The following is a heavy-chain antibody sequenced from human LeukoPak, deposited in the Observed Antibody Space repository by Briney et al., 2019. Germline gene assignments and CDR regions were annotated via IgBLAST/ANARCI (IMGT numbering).Heavy chain of an antibody. V-gene: IGHV3-11*04. J-gene: IGHJ4*02. CDR3: ARAVEYSYGSYYFDY. D-gene: IGHD5-18*01. CDR2: ISSSGSTI. Sequence: GGSLRLSCAASGFTFSDYYMSWIRQAPGKGLEWVSYISSSGSTIYYADSVKGRFTISRDNAKNSLYLQMNSLRAEDTAVYYCARAVEYSYGSYYFDYWGQGTLVTVSS. CDR1: GFTFSDYY.